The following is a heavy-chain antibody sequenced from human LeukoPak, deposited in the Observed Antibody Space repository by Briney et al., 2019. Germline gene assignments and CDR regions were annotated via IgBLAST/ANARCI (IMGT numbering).Heavy chain of an antibody. D-gene: IGHD4-17*01. V-gene: IGHV4-28*05. CDR2: IYYSGGI. Sequence: PSETWSLTAVAPGYSTSGRTYWAWFGHPPGKGLEWFGHIYYSGGIYYNPSLKSRVTMSVDTSKNQFSLKLSSVTAVDTAVYYCARKATTGPTKAAFDIWGQGTMVTVSS. J-gene: IGHJ3*02. CDR3: ARKATTGPTKAAFDI. CDR1: GYSTSGRTY.